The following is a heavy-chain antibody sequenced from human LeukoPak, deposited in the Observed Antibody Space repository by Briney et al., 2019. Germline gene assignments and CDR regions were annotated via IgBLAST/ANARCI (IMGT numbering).Heavy chain of an antibody. CDR1: EFTLNDAW. CDR2: IKSKTDGGTT. Sequence: GGSLRLSCAASEFTLNDAWMSWVRQAPGKGLEWVGRIKSKTDGGTTEYAAPVKGRFTISRDDSKNTLYLQMNSLKTEDTAMYYCSSWGSTPGVSSDDYWGQGTLATVSS. V-gene: IGHV3-15*01. CDR3: SSWGSTPGVSSDDY. D-gene: IGHD6-6*01. J-gene: IGHJ4*02.